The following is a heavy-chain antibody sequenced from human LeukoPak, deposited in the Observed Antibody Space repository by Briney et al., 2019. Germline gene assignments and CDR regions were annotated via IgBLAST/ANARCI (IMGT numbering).Heavy chain of an antibody. V-gene: IGHV4-4*07. J-gene: IGHJ4*02. CDR1: GNSISSYY. CDR2: IYTSGST. CDR3: ARETTGLARYFDY. D-gene: IGHD4-11*01. Sequence: SETLSLTCTVSGNSISSYYWRWIRQPAGKGLEWIGRIYTSGSTNYNPSLKSRVTMSVDTSKNQFSLNLSSVTAADTAVYYCARETTGLARYFDYWGQGTLVTVSS.